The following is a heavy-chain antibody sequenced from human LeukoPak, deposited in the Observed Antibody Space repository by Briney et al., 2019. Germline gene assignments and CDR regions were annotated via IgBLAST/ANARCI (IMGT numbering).Heavy chain of an antibody. CDR1: GFTVSDYY. D-gene: IGHD3-22*01. J-gene: IGHJ4*02. CDR2: ISSSGSTI. CDR3: ARDLISYYDSSGYDY. V-gene: IGHV3-11*01. Sequence: GGSLRLSCAASGFTVSDYYMSWIRQAPGKGLEWVSYISSSGSTIYYVDSVKGRFTISRDNAKNSLYLQMNSLRAEDTAVYYCARDLISYYDSSGYDYWGQGTLVTVSS.